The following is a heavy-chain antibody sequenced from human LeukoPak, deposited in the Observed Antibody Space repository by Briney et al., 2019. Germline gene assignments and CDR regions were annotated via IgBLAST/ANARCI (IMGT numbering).Heavy chain of an antibody. V-gene: IGHV4-34*01. CDR1: GGSFSGYY. CDR3: ARVGESGSYLGPFGY. J-gene: IGHJ4*02. Sequence: SSETLSLTCAVYGGSFSGYYWSWIRQPPGKGLEWIGEINHSGSTNYNPSLKSRVTISVDTSKNQFSLKLSSVTAADTAVYYCARVGESGSYLGPFGYWGQGTLVTVSS. CDR2: INHSGST. D-gene: IGHD1-26*01.